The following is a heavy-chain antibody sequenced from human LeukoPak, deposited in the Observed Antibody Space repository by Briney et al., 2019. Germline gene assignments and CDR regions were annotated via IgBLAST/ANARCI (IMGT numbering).Heavy chain of an antibody. CDR2: INHSGST. CDR3: ASRSYYGSGSYSA. CDR1: GGSFSGYY. V-gene: IGHV4-34*01. Sequence: PSETLSLTCAVYGGSFSGYYWSWIRQSPGKGLEWIGEINHSGSTNYNPSLKSRVTISVDTSKNQFSLKLSSVTAADTAVYYCASRSYYGSGSYSAWGQGTLVTVSS. J-gene: IGHJ5*02. D-gene: IGHD3-10*01.